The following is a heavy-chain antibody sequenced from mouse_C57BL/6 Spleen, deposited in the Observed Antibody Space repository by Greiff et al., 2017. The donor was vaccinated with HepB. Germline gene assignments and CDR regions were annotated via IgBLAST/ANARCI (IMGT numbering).Heavy chain of an antibody. V-gene: IGHV1-55*01. CDR1: GYTFTSSW. J-gene: IGHJ2*01. CDR2: IYPGSGST. D-gene: IGHD1-1*01. Sequence: VQLQQPGAGLVKPGASVKMSCKPSGYTFTSSWITWVKQRPGQGLEWIGDIYPGSGSTNYNEKFKSKATLTVDTSSSTAYMQLSSLTSEDSAVYYCARSYDYFDYWGQGTTLTVSS. CDR3: ARSYDYFDY.